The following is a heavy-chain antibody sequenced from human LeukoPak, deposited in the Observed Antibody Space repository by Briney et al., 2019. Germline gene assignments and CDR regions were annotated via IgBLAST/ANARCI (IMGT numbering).Heavy chain of an antibody. D-gene: IGHD6-19*01. Sequence: PGGSLRLSCAASGFTFSSYAMHWVRQAPGKGLEWVAVISYDGSNKYYADSVKGRFTISRDNSKNTLYLQMNSLRAEDTAVYYCARDMVAGGYHDYWGQGTLVTVSS. V-gene: IGHV3-30-3*01. CDR1: GFTFSSYA. J-gene: IGHJ4*02. CDR3: ARDMVAGGYHDY. CDR2: ISYDGSNK.